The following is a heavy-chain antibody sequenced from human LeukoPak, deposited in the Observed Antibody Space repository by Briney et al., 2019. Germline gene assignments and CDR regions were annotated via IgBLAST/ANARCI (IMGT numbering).Heavy chain of an antibody. CDR2: ISSSGSTI. Sequence: RWSLRLSCAASGFTFSDYYMSWIRQAPGKGLEWVSYISSSGSTIYYADSVKGRFTISRDNAKNSLYLQMNSLRAEDAAVYYCARGPPYYDILTGYPDYWGQGTLVTVSS. V-gene: IGHV3-11*01. CDR1: GFTFSDYY. J-gene: IGHJ4*02. D-gene: IGHD3-9*01. CDR3: ARGPPYYDILTGYPDY.